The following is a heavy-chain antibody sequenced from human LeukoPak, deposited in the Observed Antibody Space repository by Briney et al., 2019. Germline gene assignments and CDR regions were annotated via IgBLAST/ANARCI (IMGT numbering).Heavy chain of an antibody. J-gene: IGHJ6*02. CDR3: ARDRDTGMDV. CDR2: ISYDGSNK. Sequence: GGSLRLSCAASGFTFSSYGMHWVRQAPGKGLEWVAVISYDGSNKYYADSVKGRFTISRDNSKNTLYLQMNSLRAEDTAVYYCARDRDTGMDVWGQGTTVTVSS. CDR1: GFTFSSYG. V-gene: IGHV3-30*03. D-gene: IGHD5-18*01.